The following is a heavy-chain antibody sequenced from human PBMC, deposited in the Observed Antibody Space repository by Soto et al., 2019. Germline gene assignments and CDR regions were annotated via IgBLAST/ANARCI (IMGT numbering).Heavy chain of an antibody. CDR1: GGSISGGGYY. Sequence: SETLSLTCTVSGGSISGGGYYWSWIRQHPGKGLEWIGYIYYSGSTYYNPSLKSRVTISVDTSKNQFSLKLSSVTAADTAVYYCAREFSVGSYYYDSSGYYYAFDIWGQGTMVTVSS. V-gene: IGHV4-31*03. D-gene: IGHD3-22*01. J-gene: IGHJ3*02. CDR2: IYYSGST. CDR3: AREFSVGSYYYDSSGYYYAFDI.